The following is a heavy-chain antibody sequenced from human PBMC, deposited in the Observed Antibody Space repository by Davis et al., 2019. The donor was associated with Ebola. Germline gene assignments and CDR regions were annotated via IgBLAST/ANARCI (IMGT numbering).Heavy chain of an antibody. J-gene: IGHJ6*02. CDR3: ARDHSRYCSGGSCYSHYYYYYGMDV. CDR1: GFTFSSYS. V-gene: IGHV3-21*01. Sequence: GGSLRLSCAASGFTFSSYSMNWVRQAPGKGLEWVSSISSSSSYIYYADSVKGRFTISRDNAKNSLYLQMNSLRAEDTAVYYCARDHSRYCSGGSCYSHYYYYYGMDVWGQGTTVTVSS. CDR2: ISSSSSYI. D-gene: IGHD2-15*01.